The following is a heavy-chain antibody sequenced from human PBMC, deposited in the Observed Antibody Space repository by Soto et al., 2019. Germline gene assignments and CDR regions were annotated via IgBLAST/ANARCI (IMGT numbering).Heavy chain of an antibody. J-gene: IGHJ5*02. V-gene: IGHV1-3*01. Sequence: GASVNVSCKASGYTFTSYAMHWVRQASGQRLEWMGWINAGNGNTKYSQKFQGRVTITRDTSASTAYMELSSLRSEDTAGDYCARDGYYDSSGDYYGWFDPWGQGTLVTVSS. CDR1: GYTFTSYA. CDR2: INAGNGNT. D-gene: IGHD3-22*01. CDR3: ARDGYYDSSGDYYGWFDP.